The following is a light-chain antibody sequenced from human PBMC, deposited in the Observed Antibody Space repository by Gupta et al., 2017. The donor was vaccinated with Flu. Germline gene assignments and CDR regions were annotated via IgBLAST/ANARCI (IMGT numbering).Light chain of an antibody. V-gene: IGKV2-40*01. Sequence: DGIIFLDWYLQKPGQAPQLLIYGDSKRDCGVPYRFSGSGSGTDFTLQISRVEAEYVDIYYCRQQIWCPFSFGRGTKVDIK. CDR3: RQQIWCPFS. CDR1: DGIIF. CDR2: GDS. J-gene: IGKJ4*01.